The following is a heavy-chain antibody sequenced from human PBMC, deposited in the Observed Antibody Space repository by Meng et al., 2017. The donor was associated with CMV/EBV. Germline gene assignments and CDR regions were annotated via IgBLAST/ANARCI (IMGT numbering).Heavy chain of an antibody. V-gene: IGHV3-23*01. Sequence: GGSLRLSCAASGFTFSSYAMSWVRQAPGKGLEWVTAISGSGGSTYYADSVKGRFTISRDNSKNTLYLQMNSLRAEDTAVYYCAKGGDFWSGSNFDYWGQGTLVTVSS. D-gene: IGHD3-3*01. J-gene: IGHJ4*02. CDR3: AKGGDFWSGSNFDY. CDR2: ISGSGGST. CDR1: GFTFSSYA.